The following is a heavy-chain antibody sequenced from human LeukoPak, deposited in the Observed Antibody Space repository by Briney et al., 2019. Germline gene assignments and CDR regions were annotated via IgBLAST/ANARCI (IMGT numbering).Heavy chain of an antibody. Sequence: GGSLRLSCAASGFIFSNYGMSWVRQVPGKGLEWVANMKQDGSEKYYVDSVKGRFTISRDNAKNSLYLQMNSLRAEDTAVYFCARSDAPGTVDSWGQGTLVTVSS. CDR3: ARSDAPGTVDS. V-gene: IGHV3-7*02. D-gene: IGHD2-2*01. J-gene: IGHJ4*02. CDR1: GFIFSNYG. CDR2: MKQDGSEK.